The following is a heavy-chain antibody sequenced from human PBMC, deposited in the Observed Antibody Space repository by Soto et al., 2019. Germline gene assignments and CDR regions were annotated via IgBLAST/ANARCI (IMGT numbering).Heavy chain of an antibody. V-gene: IGHV4-59*08. J-gene: IGHJ6*02. CDR2: IYYSGST. Sequence: QVQLQESGPGLVKPSETLSLTCTVSGGSISSYYWSWIRQPPGKGLEWIGYIYYSGSTNYNPSLKSRVTISVDTSKNKFSLKLSSVTAADTAVYYCARQISGGDYYGMDVWGQGTTVTVSS. D-gene: IGHD3-10*01. CDR3: ARQISGGDYYGMDV. CDR1: GGSISSYY.